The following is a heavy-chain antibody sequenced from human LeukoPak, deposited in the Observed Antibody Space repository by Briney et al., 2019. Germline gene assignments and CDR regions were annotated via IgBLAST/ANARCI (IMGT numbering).Heavy chain of an antibody. J-gene: IGHJ4*02. CDR1: GYTFTDYY. CDR2: INPRGGST. D-gene: IGHD2-15*01. CDR3: ARQGINRDFDY. V-gene: IGHV1-46*01. Sequence: ASVKVSCKASGYTFTDYYMHWVRQAPGQGLEWMGVINPRGGSTTYAQNFQGRVTMTRDTSTSTVYMDLSSLRSEDTAVYFCARQGINRDFDYWGQGTLVTVSS.